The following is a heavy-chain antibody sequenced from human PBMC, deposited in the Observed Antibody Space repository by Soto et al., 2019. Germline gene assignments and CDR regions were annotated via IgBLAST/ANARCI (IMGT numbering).Heavy chain of an antibody. CDR1: GGSISYYY. CDR3: ARDVFGTTVLRGYYYMDV. D-gene: IGHD1-1*01. V-gene: IGHV4-59*01. CDR2: IYYSGST. Sequence: SETLSLTCTVSGGSISYYYWSWIRRPPGKGLEWIGNIYYSGSTNYNPSLKSRVTISVDTSKNQFSLRLSSVTAADTAVYYCARDVFGTTVLRGYYYMDVWGKGTTVTVSS. J-gene: IGHJ6*03.